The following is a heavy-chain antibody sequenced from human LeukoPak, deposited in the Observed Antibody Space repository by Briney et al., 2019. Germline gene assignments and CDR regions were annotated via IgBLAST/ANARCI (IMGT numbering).Heavy chain of an antibody. Sequence: PSETLSLTCTVSGGSISSSSYYWGWIRQPPGKGLEWIGNIYYSGSTYYNPSLKSRVTISVDTSKNQFSLKLSSVTAADTAVYFCARRNVPGDCSTASCYYFDYWGQGTLVTVSS. D-gene: IGHD2-2*01. CDR1: GGSISSSSYY. CDR3: ARRNVPGDCSTASCYYFDY. CDR2: IYYSGST. J-gene: IGHJ4*02. V-gene: IGHV4-39*01.